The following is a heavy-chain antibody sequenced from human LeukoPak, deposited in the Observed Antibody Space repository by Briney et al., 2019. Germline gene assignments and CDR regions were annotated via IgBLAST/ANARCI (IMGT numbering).Heavy chain of an antibody. J-gene: IGHJ4*02. CDR2: IRGDGVST. Sequence: GGSLRLSCAASGFTFSSYGMSWVRQAPGKGLEWVSGIRGDGVSTHYADSVKGRFTISRDNSKNTLYLQMNSLRAEDTAVYYCAKGGGSYSSGWYYDYWGQETLVTVSS. CDR3: AKGGGSYSSGWYYDY. CDR1: GFTFSSYG. V-gene: IGHV3-23*01. D-gene: IGHD6-19*01.